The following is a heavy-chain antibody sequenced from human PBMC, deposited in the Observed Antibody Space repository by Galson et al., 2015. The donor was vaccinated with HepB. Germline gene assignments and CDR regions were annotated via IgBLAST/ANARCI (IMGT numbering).Heavy chain of an antibody. V-gene: IGHV3-7*03. CDR3: TRAIQNVYDAFDI. D-gene: IGHD5-18*01. Sequence: SLRLSCAASGFTFSSYWMSWVRQAPGKGLEWVANIKQDGSEKYYVDSVKGRFTISRDNAKNSLYLQMNSLRAEDTAVYYCTRAIQNVYDAFDIWGQGTMVTVSS. CDR1: GFTFSSYW. CDR2: IKQDGSEK. J-gene: IGHJ3*02.